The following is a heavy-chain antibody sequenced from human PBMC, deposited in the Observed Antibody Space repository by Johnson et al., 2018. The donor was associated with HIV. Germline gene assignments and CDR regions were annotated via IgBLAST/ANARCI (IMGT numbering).Heavy chain of an antibody. J-gene: IGHJ3*02. D-gene: IGHD3-22*01. Sequence: VQLVESRGVLVQPGGSLRLSCAASGFTVSSNEMSWVRQAPGKGLEWVSGINWNGGSTGYPDYVKGRFTISRDNDKNSLYLQMNSLRAEDTALYYCARDFDTSGSLDAFDIWGQGTMVTVSS. CDR3: ARDFDTSGSLDAFDI. CDR2: INWNGGST. CDR1: GFTVSSNE. V-gene: IGHV3-20*04.